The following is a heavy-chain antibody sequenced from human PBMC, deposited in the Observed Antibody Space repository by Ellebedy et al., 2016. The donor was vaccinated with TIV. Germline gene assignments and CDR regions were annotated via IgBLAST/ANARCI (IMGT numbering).Heavy chain of an antibody. J-gene: IGHJ4*02. CDR3: SKKEGTSSHLPYFDY. V-gene: IGHV1-2*04. CDR1: GYTFTDYY. CDR2: INPKSGGT. Sequence: ASVKVSCXTSGYTFTDYYIHWVRQAPGQGLEWMGWINPKSGGTNYAQNFQGWVTMTRDTSISTAYLELSRLTSDDTAVYYCSKKEGTSSHLPYFDYWGQGTLVTVSS.